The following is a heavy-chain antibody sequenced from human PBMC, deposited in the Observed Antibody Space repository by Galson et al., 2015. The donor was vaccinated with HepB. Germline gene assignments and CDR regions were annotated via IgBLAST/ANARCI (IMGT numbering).Heavy chain of an antibody. J-gene: IGHJ3*02. CDR2: ISSSSSYI. CDR1: GFTFSSYS. CDR3: ARVRGMDAFDI. Sequence: TLRLSCAASGFTFSSYSMNWVRRAPGKGLEWVSSISSSSSYIYYADSVKGRFTISRDNAKNSLYLQMNSLRAEDTAVYYCARVRGMDAFDIWGQGTMVTVSS. D-gene: IGHD6-13*01. V-gene: IGHV3-21*01.